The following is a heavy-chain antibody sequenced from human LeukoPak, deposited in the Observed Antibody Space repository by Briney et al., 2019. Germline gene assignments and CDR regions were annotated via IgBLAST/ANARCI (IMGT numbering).Heavy chain of an antibody. Sequence: SETLSLTCAVYGGSFSGYYWSWIRQPPGKGLEWIGEINHSGSTNYNPSLKSRVTISVDTSKNQFSQKLSSVTAADTAVYYCARSSREAAHLDYWGQGTLVTVSS. D-gene: IGHD6-25*01. CDR2: INHSGST. V-gene: IGHV4-34*01. CDR1: GGSFSGYY. CDR3: ARSSREAAHLDY. J-gene: IGHJ4*02.